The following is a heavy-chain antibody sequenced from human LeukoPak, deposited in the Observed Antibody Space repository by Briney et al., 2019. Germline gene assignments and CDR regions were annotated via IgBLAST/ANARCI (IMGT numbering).Heavy chain of an antibody. D-gene: IGHD3-22*01. J-gene: IGHJ6*03. CDR1: GVYFSSSGCY. CDR2: IFYTGNT. Sequence: PSETLSLTCSVSGVYFSSSGCYWGWIRQPPGKGLEWIGSIFYTGNTYYNPSLKSRVTISVDTSKNQFSLELSSVTAADTAVYYCARGRQDVTMIVVVMTAVSYYLDVWGKGTTVTVS. V-gene: IGHV4-39*07. CDR3: ARGRQDVTMIVVVMTAVSYYLDV.